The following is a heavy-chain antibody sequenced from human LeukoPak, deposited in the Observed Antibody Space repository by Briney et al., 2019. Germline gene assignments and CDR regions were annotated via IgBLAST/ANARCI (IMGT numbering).Heavy chain of an antibody. D-gene: IGHD5-12*01. CDR2: IRSKAYGGTT. CDR1: GFTFGDYA. J-gene: IGHJ4*02. V-gene: IGHV3-49*03. Sequence: PGRSLRLSCTASGFTFGDYAMSWFRQAPGKGLEWVGFIRSKAYGGTTEYAASVKGRFTISRDDSKSIADLQMNSLKTEDTAVYYCTRKSPSRVATWDYFDYWGQGTLVTVSS. CDR3: TRKSPSRVATWDYFDY.